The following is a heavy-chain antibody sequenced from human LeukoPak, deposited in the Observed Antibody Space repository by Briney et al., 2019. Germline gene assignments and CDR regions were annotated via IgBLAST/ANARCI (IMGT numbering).Heavy chain of an antibody. CDR3: ARFYGGNLNDAFDI. D-gene: IGHD4-23*01. CDR1: GGTFSSYA. V-gene: IGHV1-69*04. CDR2: IIPILGIA. J-gene: IGHJ3*02. Sequence: ASVKVSCKASGGTFSSYAISWVRQAPGQGLEWMGRIIPILGIANYAQKFQGRVTITADKSTSTAYMELSSLRSEDTAVYYCARFYGGNLNDAFDIWGQGTMVTVSS.